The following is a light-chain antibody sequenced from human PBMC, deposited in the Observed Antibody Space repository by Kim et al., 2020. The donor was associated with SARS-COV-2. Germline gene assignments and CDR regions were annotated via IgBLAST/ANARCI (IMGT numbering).Light chain of an antibody. CDR3: QAWDSSTWV. Sequence: ELTQPPSMSVSPGQTASITCSGYKLGNKYVCWYRQKPGQSPLLVIYQDNLRPSGIPERFSGSNSGNTATLTISGTQAMDEADYYCQAWDSSTWVFGGGTQLTVL. CDR2: QDN. J-gene: IGLJ3*02. V-gene: IGLV3-1*01. CDR1: KLGNKY.